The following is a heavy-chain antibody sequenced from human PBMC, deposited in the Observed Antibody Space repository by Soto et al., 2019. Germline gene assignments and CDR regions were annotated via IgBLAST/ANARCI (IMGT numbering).Heavy chain of an antibody. CDR2: VNPSGGST. D-gene: IGHD2-15*01. Sequence: QVQLVQSGAEVKKPGASVKVSCKASGYIFTAYSVHWVGQAPGQGLEWIGVVNPSGGSTNYAQKCQGRITRTRDTSTSTVSMDLSTLTSEDTAVYYWAREEKCSAGICYSDYFQRWGQGTLVTSSS. CDR1: GYIFTAYS. CDR3: AREEKCSAGICYSDYFQR. V-gene: IGHV1-46*01. J-gene: IGHJ1*01.